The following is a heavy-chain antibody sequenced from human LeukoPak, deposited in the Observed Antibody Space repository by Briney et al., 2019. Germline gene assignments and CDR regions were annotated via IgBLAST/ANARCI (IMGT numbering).Heavy chain of an antibody. CDR3: AKNWFDP. Sequence: GGSLRLSCAASGFTFSSHLMHWVRQAPGKGLVWVSRISSDGTYTNYADSVRGRFTISRDSAKNTLYLQMNSLRAEDTAVYYCAKNWFDPWGQGTLVTVSS. CDR2: ISSDGTYT. J-gene: IGHJ5*02. V-gene: IGHV3-74*01. CDR1: GFTFSSHL.